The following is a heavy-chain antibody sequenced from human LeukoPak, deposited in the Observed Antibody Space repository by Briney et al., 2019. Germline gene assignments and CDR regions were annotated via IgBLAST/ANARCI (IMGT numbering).Heavy chain of an antibody. CDR2: IYYSGST. D-gene: IGHD6-19*01. Sequence: SETLSLTCTVSGGSISSYYWSWIRQPPGKGLEWIGYIYYSGSTNYNPSLKSRVTISVDTSKNQFSLKLSSVTAADTAVCYCARRIAVAGTWAFDIWGQGTMVTVSS. CDR3: ARRIAVAGTWAFDI. V-gene: IGHV4-59*08. J-gene: IGHJ3*02. CDR1: GGSISSYY.